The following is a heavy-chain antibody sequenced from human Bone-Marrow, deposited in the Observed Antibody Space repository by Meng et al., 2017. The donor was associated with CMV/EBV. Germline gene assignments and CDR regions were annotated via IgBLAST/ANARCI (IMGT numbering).Heavy chain of an antibody. D-gene: IGHD3-16*01. V-gene: IGHV3-21*01. Sequence: GGSLRLSCAASGFTFSSYSMNWVRQAPGKGLEWVSSISSSSSYIYYADSVKGRFTISRDNAKNSLYLQMNSLRAEDTAVYYCARSYTAVTFYYYYGMDVWGQGPTVTVSS. CDR3: ARSYTAVTFYYYYGMDV. J-gene: IGHJ6*02. CDR1: GFTFSSYS. CDR2: ISSSSSYI.